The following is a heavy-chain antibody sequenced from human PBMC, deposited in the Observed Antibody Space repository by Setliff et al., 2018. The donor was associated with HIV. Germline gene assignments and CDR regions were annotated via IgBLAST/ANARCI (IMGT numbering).Heavy chain of an antibody. CDR1: GGSISNYY. J-gene: IGHJ2*01. V-gene: IGHV4-59*01. CDR2: IHYSGST. CDR3: ARDKGGQYYDSSDYWDWYLDL. Sequence: SETLSLTCTVSGGSISNYYWNWIRQPPGKRLEWIGYIHYSGSTNYNPSLKSRVTISVDTSKNQFSLKLSSVTAADTAVYYCARDKGGQYYDSSDYWDWYLDLWGRGTRVTVPQ. D-gene: IGHD3-22*01.